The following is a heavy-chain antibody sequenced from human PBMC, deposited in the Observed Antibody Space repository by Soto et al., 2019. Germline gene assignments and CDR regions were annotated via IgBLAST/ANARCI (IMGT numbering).Heavy chain of an antibody. Sequence: GGSLRLSCAASGFTFDDFVMHWVRQAPGKGLEWVSGISWNSGNIGYADSVKGRFTISRDNAKNSLYQQMNSLRAEDTALYFCAKDSAAYRWNCFDWWGQGTLVTVSS. CDR3: AKDSAAYRWNCFDW. V-gene: IGHV3-9*01. J-gene: IGHJ4*02. CDR2: ISWNSGNI. CDR1: GFTFDDFV. D-gene: IGHD1-26*01.